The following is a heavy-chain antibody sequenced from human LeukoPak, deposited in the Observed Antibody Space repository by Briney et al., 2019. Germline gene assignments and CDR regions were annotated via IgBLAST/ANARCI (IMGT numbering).Heavy chain of an antibody. CDR1: GYTFTSYY. D-gene: IGHD6-13*01. V-gene: IGHV1-46*01. Sequence: AAVKVSCKASGYTFTSYYMHWVRQAPGQGVEWMGIINPSGGSTSYAQKFQGRVTMTRDRSTSTVYMQLSSPRSEDTAVYYCARDPGSWYLDSWGQGTLVTVSS. CDR3: ARDPGSWYLDS. J-gene: IGHJ4*02. CDR2: INPSGGST.